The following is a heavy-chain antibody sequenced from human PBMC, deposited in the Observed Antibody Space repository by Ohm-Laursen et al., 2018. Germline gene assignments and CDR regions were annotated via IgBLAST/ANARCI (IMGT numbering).Heavy chain of an antibody. CDR2: IYHSGST. J-gene: IGHJ4*02. CDR1: GYSISSGYF. Sequence: SDTLSLTCAVSGYSISSGYFWGWIRQPPGKGLEWIGTIYHSGSTYYNPSLKSRVTISVDTPKNQFSLKLSSVTAADTAVYYCARVGAYYDSLAAIRYWGQGPLVTVSS. V-gene: IGHV4-38-2*01. D-gene: IGHD3-3*01. CDR3: ARVGAYYDSLAAIRY.